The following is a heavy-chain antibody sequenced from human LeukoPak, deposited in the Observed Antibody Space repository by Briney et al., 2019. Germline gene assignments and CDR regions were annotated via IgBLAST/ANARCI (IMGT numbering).Heavy chain of an antibody. J-gene: IGHJ4*02. D-gene: IGHD3-10*01. CDR1: GYTFTSYG. Sequence: ASVKVACKASGYTFTSYGISWVRQAPGQGLAWMGWISAYNGNTNYAQKLQGRVTMTTDTSTSTAYMELRSLRSDDTAVYYCASSDSFHYYGSGSYDYWGQGTLVTVSS. CDR2: ISAYNGNT. V-gene: IGHV1-18*01. CDR3: ASSDSFHYYGSGSYDY.